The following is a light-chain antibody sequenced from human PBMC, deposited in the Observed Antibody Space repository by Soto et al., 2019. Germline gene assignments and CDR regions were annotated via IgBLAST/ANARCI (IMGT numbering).Light chain of an antibody. J-gene: IGLJ1*01. CDR1: SSDVGSYNR. CDR3: NSYTSSDNYV. Sequence: QSVLTQPPSVSGSTGQSVTISCTGTSSDVGSYNRVAWYQQPTGTAPKLMIYYVSHRPSGVPDRFSGAKSGNTASLTISGLQSEDEADYYWNSYTSSDNYVFGTWTKRTVL. CDR2: YVS. V-gene: IGLV2-18*02.